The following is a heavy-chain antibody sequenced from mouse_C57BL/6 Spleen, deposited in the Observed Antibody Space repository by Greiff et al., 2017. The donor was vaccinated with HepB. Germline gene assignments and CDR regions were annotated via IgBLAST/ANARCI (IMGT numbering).Heavy chain of an antibody. CDR2: INPGSGGT. Sequence: VQLQQSGAELVRPGTSVKVSCKASGYAFTNYLIEWVKQRPGQSLEWIGVINPGSGGTNYNEKFKGKATLTADKSSSTASMQLSSLTSEDSAVYFCAREDYGDYWGQGTTLTVSS. J-gene: IGHJ2*01. CDR1: GYAFTNYL. V-gene: IGHV1-54*01. CDR3: AREDYGDY. D-gene: IGHD1-1*02.